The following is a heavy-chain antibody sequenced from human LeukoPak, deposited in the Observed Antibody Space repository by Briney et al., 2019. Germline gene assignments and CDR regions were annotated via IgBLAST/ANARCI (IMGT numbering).Heavy chain of an antibody. CDR1: GGSFSGYY. V-gene: IGHV4-34*01. CDR2: INHSGST. Sequence: SETLSLTCAVYGGSFSGYYWSWIRQPPGKGLEWIGEINHSGSTNYNPSLKSRVTISVDTSKNQFSLKLSSVTAADTAVYYCARDNRRVVIPNWFDPWGQGTLVTVSS. D-gene: IGHD3-3*01. CDR3: ARDNRRVVIPNWFDP. J-gene: IGHJ5*02.